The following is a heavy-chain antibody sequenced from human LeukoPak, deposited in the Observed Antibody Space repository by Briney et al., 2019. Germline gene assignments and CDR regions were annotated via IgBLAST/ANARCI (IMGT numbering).Heavy chain of an antibody. V-gene: IGHV3-15*01. Sequence: GGSLRLSCAASGFTFSSYAMHWVRQAPGKGLEWVGRIKSKTDGGTTDYAAPVKGRFTISRDDSKNTLYLQMNSLKTEDTAVYYCTTDVWVGATHNCWGQGTLVTVSS. D-gene: IGHD1-26*01. J-gene: IGHJ4*02. CDR3: TTDVWVGATHNC. CDR1: GFTFSSYA. CDR2: IKSKTDGGTT.